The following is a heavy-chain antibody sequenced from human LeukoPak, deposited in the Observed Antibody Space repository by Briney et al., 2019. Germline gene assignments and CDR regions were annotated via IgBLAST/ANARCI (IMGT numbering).Heavy chain of an antibody. J-gene: IGHJ3*02. Sequence: PSETLSLTCTVSGGSISSGGYYWSWIRQHPGKGLEWIGYIYYSGSTYYNPSLKSRVTISVDTSKNQFSLKLSSVTAADTAVYYCARAVDGSDAFGIWGQGTMVTVSS. CDR3: ARAVDGSDAFGI. D-gene: IGHD6-19*01. V-gene: IGHV4-31*03. CDR2: IYYSGST. CDR1: GGSISSGGYY.